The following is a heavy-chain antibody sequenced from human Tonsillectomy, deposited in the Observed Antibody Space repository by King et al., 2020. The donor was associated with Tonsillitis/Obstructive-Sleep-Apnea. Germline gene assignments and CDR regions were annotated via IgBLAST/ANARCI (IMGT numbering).Heavy chain of an antibody. CDR3: AAAAIWSGSYYFDY. Sequence: QLVESGPEVKKPGTSVKVSCKASGFTFTSSAVQWVRQVRGQRLEWIGWIVVGSGNTNYAQKFQERVTITRDMSTSTAYMELSSLRSEDTAVYYCAAAAIWSGSYYFDYWGQGTLVTVSS. CDR1: GFTFTSSA. V-gene: IGHV1-58*01. D-gene: IGHD3-3*01. J-gene: IGHJ4*02. CDR2: IVVGSGNT.